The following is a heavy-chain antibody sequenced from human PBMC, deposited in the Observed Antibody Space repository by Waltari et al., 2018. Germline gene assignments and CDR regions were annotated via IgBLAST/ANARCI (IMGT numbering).Heavy chain of an antibody. J-gene: IGHJ6*02. D-gene: IGHD3-16*01. Sequence: EVQLVESGGGLIQPGGSLRLSCAASGFTVSSNYMSWVRQAPGKGLEWVSVIYSGGSTYYADSVKGRFTISRDNSKNTRYLQMNSLRAEDTAVYYCARETRLGDYRGYYGMDVWGQGTTVTVSS. CDR2: IYSGGST. CDR3: ARETRLGDYRGYYGMDV. CDR1: GFTVSSNY. V-gene: IGHV3-53*01.